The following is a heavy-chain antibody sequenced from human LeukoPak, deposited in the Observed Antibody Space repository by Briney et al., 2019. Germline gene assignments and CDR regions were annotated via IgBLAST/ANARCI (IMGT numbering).Heavy chain of an antibody. D-gene: IGHD2-2*03. CDR2: IYYSGST. J-gene: IGHJ4*02. CDR1: AGSISSYY. Sequence: PSQTLSPTCTVYAGSISSYYCSCIRHPPGNGVEWIGYIYYSGSTNYTPSLKSRVTMSIGTSKNQFSLKLSSVTAADTAVYYCARWSGYALDWGQGTLVTVSS. CDR3: ARWSGYALD. V-gene: IGHV4-59*01.